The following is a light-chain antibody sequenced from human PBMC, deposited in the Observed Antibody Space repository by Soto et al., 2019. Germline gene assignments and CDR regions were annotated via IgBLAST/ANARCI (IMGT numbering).Light chain of an antibody. CDR1: QSVSSSY. Sequence: EIVLTQSPGTLSLSPGERATLSCRASQSVSSSYLAWYQQKPGQAPRLLIYGASGRATGIPDRFSGSGSGTDFTLTLSRLEPEDYAVYYSQQYGTSPPVTFGPPTRLEI. CDR3: QQYGTSPPVT. J-gene: IGKJ5*01. V-gene: IGKV3-20*01. CDR2: GAS.